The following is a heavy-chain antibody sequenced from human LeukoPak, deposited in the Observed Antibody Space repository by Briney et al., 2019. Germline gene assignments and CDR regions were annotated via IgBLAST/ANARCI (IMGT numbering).Heavy chain of an antibody. CDR2: IIPILGIT. J-gene: IGHJ4*02. Sequence: ASVKVSCKASGGTFSSYAISWVRQAPGQGLEWMGRIIPILGITNYAQKFQGRVTITADKSTSTVYMELSSLRSEDTAVYYCARDFSDGDPIDYWGQGTLVTVSS. CDR1: GGTFSSYA. V-gene: IGHV1-69*04. D-gene: IGHD4-17*01. CDR3: ARDFSDGDPIDY.